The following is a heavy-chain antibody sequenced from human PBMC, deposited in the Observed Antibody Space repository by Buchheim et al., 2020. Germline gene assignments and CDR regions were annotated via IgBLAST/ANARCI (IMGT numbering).Heavy chain of an antibody. Sequence: EVQLLESGGGLVQPGGSLRLSCAASGFTFSSYAMSWVRQVPGKGLEWVSVISGSGGSTYYADSVKGRFTISIDNSKKTLYLQMNSLRAEDTAVYYCAKGEGGSSWYWYFDYWGQGTL. CDR3: AKGEGGSSWYWYFDY. V-gene: IGHV3-23*01. CDR1: GFTFSSYA. J-gene: IGHJ4*02. D-gene: IGHD6-13*01. CDR2: ISGSGGST.